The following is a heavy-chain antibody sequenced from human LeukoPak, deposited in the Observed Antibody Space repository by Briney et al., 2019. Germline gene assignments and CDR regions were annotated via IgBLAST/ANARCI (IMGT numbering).Heavy chain of an antibody. CDR1: GFTFSSYA. CDR3: AKASSALGTSGNYYFDY. D-gene: IGHD1-1*01. CDR2: ISWNSGRI. Sequence: GGSLRLSCAASGFTFSSYAMHWVRQAPGKGLEWVSGISWNSGRIGYVDSVKGRFTISRDNAKNSLYLQMNSLRAEDTALYYCAKASSALGTSGNYYFDYWGQGTLVAVSS. V-gene: IGHV3-9*01. J-gene: IGHJ4*02.